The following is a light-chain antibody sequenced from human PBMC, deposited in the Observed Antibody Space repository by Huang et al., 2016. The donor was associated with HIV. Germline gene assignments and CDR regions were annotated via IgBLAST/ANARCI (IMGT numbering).Light chain of an antibody. J-gene: IGKJ1*01. CDR2: WAG. Sequence: DIVLTQSPHSLAVSLGERATINCKSSQSLLYRSNNKNHLVWYQQKPGQPPKLLMYWAGTRESGVPDRFSASGSGTDFTLTISSLQAEDVAVYYCQQYYTVPWTFGQGTKVEI. CDR1: QSLLYRSNNKNH. CDR3: QQYYTVPWT. V-gene: IGKV4-1*01.